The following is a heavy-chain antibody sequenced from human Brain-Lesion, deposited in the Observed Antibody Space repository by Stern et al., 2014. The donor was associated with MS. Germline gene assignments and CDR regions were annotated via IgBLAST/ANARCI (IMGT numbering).Heavy chain of an antibody. V-gene: IGHV4-31*03. CDR1: GDSITSGGYY. J-gene: IGHJ5*02. Sequence: VQLVESGPGLVKPSQTLSLTCTVSGDSITSGGYYWSWIRQHPGRGLEWIGYIYYSGATFYNPSLKSRVTISLDTSQNQFSLRLSSLTAADTAIYYCARDWSGTSIHLAPAYGGHIRFDPWGQGILVTVSS. D-gene: IGHD5-18*01. CDR3: ARDWSGTSIHLAPAYGGHIRFDP. CDR2: IYYSGAT.